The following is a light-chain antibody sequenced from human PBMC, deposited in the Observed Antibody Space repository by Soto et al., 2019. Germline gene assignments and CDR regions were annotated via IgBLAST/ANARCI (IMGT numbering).Light chain of an antibody. CDR2: EAS. CDR1: QNVRDNY. Sequence: EIVLTQSPGSLSLSPGERAALSCKASQNVRDNYLAWYQQKPGQAPRLLIYEASRRAADIPARFSGSGSGTDFILTISRLEPEDLAVYFCQQYGSSPFTFGQGTKLEIK. J-gene: IGKJ2*01. V-gene: IGKV3-20*01. CDR3: QQYGSSPFT.